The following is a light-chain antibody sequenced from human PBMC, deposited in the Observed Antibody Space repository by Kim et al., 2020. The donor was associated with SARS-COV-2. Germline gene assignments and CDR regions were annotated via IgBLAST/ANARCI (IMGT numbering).Light chain of an antibody. Sequence: ALGQTVRLTCQGDSLRTYYPSWYRQKPGQAPVLVIYAKNNRPSGIPDRFSGSSSGNTASLTITGAQAEDEGDFYCNSRDSSGNHLVFGGGTQLTAL. CDR1: SLRTYY. CDR2: AKN. V-gene: IGLV3-19*01. J-gene: IGLJ2*01. CDR3: NSRDSSGNHLV.